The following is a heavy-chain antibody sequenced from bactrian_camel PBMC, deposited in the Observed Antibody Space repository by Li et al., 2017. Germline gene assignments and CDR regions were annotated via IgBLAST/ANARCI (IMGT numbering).Heavy chain of an antibody. CDR3: AVDRPIKLVAPIISFRKIQNCGDTDDLY. V-gene: IGHV3S53*01. CDR1: TSNFRRFFSDYA. J-gene: IGHJ4*01. CDR2: ISPDGKK. D-gene: IGHD7*01. Sequence: HVQLVESGGGSVQAGGSLRLSCAVSTSNFRRFFSDYAMGWFRQTPGAQCEMVASISPDGKKYYYSDSVKGRFAISRDNGEYAVRLRMSELSPRDTAVYFCAVDRPIKLVAPIISFRKIQNCGDTDDLYWGQGTQVTVS.